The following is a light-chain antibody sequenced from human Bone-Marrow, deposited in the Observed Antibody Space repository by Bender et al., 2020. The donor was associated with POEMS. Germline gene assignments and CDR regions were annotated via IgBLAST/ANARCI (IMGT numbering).Light chain of an antibody. CDR1: SLGYKY. J-gene: IGLJ2*01. CDR3: CSYVGSYRVI. CDR2: QDT. Sequence: SSELSQPPSVSVSPGQTVSITCSGESLGYKYCSWYQQKPGQAPVLVIYQDTKRASGVPERFSGSRSGTSASLAITGLQAEDEADYYRCSYVGSYRVIFGGGTKLTVL. V-gene: IGLV3-1*01.